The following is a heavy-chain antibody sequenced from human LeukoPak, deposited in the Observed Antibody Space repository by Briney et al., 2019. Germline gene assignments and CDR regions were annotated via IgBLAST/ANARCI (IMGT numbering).Heavy chain of an antibody. D-gene: IGHD1-26*01. CDR1: GFTFSSYS. Sequence: GGSLRLSCAASGFTFSSYSMNWVRQAPGKGLEWGSSISSSSYYIYYADSVKGRFTISRDNAKNSLYLQMNSLRAEDTAVYYCAISGGYWAWAHWGQGTLVSVSS. CDR3: AISGGYWAWAH. V-gene: IGHV3-21*04. J-gene: IGHJ4*02. CDR2: ISSSSYYI.